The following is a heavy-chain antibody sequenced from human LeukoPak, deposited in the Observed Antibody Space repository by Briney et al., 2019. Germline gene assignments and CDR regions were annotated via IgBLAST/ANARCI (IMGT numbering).Heavy chain of an antibody. J-gene: IGHJ3*02. V-gene: IGHV6-1*01. CDR2: TYYRSKWYN. CDR1: GDGVSSNSAT. Sequence: SQTLSLSCDISGDGVSSNSATWNWIRQSPSRGLEWLGRTYYRSKWYNDYAVSVKSRITIKPDTSKNQFSLQLNSVTPEDTAVYYCARVGHPWGIEDAFDIWGQGTMVTVSS. D-gene: IGHD3-16*01. CDR3: ARVGHPWGIEDAFDI.